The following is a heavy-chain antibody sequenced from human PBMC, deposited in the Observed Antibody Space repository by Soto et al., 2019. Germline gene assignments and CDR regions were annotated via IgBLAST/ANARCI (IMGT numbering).Heavy chain of an antibody. CDR3: ARSADDYGAEDY. V-gene: IGHV3-33*01. CDR2: IWYDGSNK. J-gene: IGHJ4*02. D-gene: IGHD4-17*01. CDR1: GFTFSSYG. Sequence: PGGSLRLSCAASGFTFSSYGMHWVRQAPGKGLEWVAVIWYDGSNKYYADSVKGRFTISRDNSKNTLYLQMNSLRAEDTAVYYCARSADDYGAEDYWGQGTLVTVPQ.